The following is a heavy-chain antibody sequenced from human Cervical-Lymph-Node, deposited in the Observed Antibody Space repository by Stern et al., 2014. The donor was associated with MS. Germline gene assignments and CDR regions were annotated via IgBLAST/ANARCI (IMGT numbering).Heavy chain of an antibody. Sequence: VQLVESGPGLVKPSETLSLTCTVSGGSISSYYWSWIRQPPGKGLEWIGYIYYSGSTNYNPSLKSRVTISVDTSKNQFSLKLSSVTAADTAVYYCARGMGYGDYVGPYNWFDPWGQGTLVTVSS. D-gene: IGHD4-17*01. CDR1: GGSISSYY. V-gene: IGHV4-59*01. CDR2: IYYSGST. CDR3: ARGMGYGDYVGPYNWFDP. J-gene: IGHJ5*02.